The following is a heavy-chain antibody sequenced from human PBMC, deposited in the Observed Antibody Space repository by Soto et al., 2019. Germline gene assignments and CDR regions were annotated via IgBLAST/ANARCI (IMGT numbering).Heavy chain of an antibody. J-gene: IGHJ4*02. CDR2: ISGSGGST. Sequence: GGSLRLSCAASGFTFSSYAMSWVRQAPGKGLEWVSAISGSGGSTYYADSVKGRFTISRDNSKNTLYLQMNSLRAEDTAVYYCAKNPGMDSSGYYFDYWGQGTLVTVSS. D-gene: IGHD3-22*01. CDR1: GFTFSSYA. V-gene: IGHV3-23*01. CDR3: AKNPGMDSSGYYFDY.